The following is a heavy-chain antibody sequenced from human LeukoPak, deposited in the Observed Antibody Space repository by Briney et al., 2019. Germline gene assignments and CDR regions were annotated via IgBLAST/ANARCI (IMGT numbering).Heavy chain of an antibody. J-gene: IGHJ5*02. CDR2: ITGYGAT. Sequence: GGSLRLSCAASGFTFSNFAMMWVRQAPGTGLQWVSTITGYGATFYADSVRGRFTIFRDTSMNTLFLQMNSLGAEGTAVYYCAKGAPAGKVDWFDPWGQGTLVTVSS. D-gene: IGHD6-13*01. CDR3: AKGAPAGKVDWFDP. V-gene: IGHV3-23*01. CDR1: GFTFSNFA.